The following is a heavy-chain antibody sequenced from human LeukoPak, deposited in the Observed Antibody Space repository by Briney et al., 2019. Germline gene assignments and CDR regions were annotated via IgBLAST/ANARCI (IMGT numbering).Heavy chain of an antibody. CDR1: GFTFSSYS. V-gene: IGHV3-21*01. Sequence: GGSLRLSCAASGFTFSSYSMNWVRQAPGEGLEWVSSISSSSSYIYYADSVKGRFTISRDNAKNSLYLQMNSLRAEDTAVYYCARVDGKYYYGSGSVDYWGQGTLVTVSS. D-gene: IGHD3-10*01. J-gene: IGHJ4*02. CDR2: ISSSSSYI. CDR3: ARVDGKYYYGSGSVDY.